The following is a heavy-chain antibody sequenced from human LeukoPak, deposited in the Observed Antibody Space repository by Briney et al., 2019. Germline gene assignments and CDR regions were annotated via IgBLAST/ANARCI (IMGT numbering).Heavy chain of an antibody. CDR2: ISRSDDST. Sequence: GGSLRLSCAASGFTFSDYAMSWVRQAPGKGLEWVSVISRSDDSTYYADSVKGRFTISRDNSKNTLYLQMNSLRAEDTAVYYCAKGRGGVTSCYDHWGQGTLVTVSS. J-gene: IGHJ4*02. CDR1: GFTFSDYA. CDR3: AKGRGGVTSCYDH. D-gene: IGHD2-2*01. V-gene: IGHV3-23*01.